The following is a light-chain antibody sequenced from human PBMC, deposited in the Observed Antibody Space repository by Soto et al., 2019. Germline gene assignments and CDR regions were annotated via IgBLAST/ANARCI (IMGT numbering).Light chain of an antibody. J-gene: IGLJ1*01. CDR3: GAYSSASPSYV. CDR1: SSDVGGYNY. V-gene: IGLV2-14*01. CDR2: EVT. Sequence: QSALTQPASVSGSPGQSITISCTGTSSDVGGYNYVSWYQQHPGKAPKVMIYEVTNRPSGVSNRFSASKSGDTASLTISGLLAEDEADYYCGAYSSASPSYVLGTGTNVTVL.